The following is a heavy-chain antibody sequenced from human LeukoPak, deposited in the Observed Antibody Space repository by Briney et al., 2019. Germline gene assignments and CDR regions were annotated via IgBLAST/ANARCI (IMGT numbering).Heavy chain of an antibody. CDR3: ARVPDFIARPCDS. V-gene: IGHV4-34*01. CDR1: GGSFSGNY. J-gene: IGHJ4*02. CDR2: SSPTGDIT. D-gene: IGHD2-21*01. Sequence: SETLSLTCAIYGGSFSGNYWTLIRQTPGRGLEWIGESSPTGDITGYNPSLRGRATISVDSSKKQFSLKLTSVTAADTGVYYCARVPDFIARPCDSWGPGTLVTVSS.